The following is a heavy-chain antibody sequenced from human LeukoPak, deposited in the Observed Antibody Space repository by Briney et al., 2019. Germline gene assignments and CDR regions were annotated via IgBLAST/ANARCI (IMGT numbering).Heavy chain of an antibody. V-gene: IGHV3-43*01. CDR1: GFTFDDYT. CDR2: ISWDGGST. CDR3: AKDIAGNYDILTGWRGLDY. Sequence: GGSLRLSCAASGFTFDDYTMHWVRQAPGRGLEWVSLISWDGGSTYYADSVKGRFTISRDNSKNSLYLQMNSLRTEDTALYYCAKDIAGNYDILTGWRGLDYWGQGTLVTVSS. D-gene: IGHD3-9*01. J-gene: IGHJ4*02.